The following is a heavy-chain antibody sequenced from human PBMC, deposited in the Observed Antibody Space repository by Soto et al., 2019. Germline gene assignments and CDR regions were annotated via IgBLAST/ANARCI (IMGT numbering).Heavy chain of an antibody. CDR1: GYTFTGYY. CDR3: ARDLTGGGFDY. CDR2: INPNSGGT. D-gene: IGHD3-10*01. V-gene: IGHV1-2*04. J-gene: IGHJ4*02. Sequence: QVQLVQSGAEVKKPGASVKVSCKASGYTFTGYYMHWVRQAPGQGLEWMGWINPNSGGTNYAQKFQGWVTMTRDTAISTAYMEVRRLRSDGRAVYYCARDLTGGGFDYWGQGTLVTVSS.